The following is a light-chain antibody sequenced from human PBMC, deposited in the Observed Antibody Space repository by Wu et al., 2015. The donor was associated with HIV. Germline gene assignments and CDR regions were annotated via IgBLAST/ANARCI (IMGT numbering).Light chain of an antibody. Sequence: EIVLTQSPATLSFSPGETVTLSCRASQSVSGTLAWYQQKPGQAPRLLIYDASNRATGIPDRFSGTGSVTDFTLTISSLESEDFAVYYCQQHANWPLTFGQGTRLEIK. V-gene: IGKV3-11*01. CDR2: DAS. CDR3: QQHANWPLT. J-gene: IGKJ5*01. CDR1: QSVSGT.